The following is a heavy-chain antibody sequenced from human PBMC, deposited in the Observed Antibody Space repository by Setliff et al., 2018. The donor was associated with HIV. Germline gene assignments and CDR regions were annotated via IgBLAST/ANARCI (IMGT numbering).Heavy chain of an antibody. Sequence: SEILSLTCAVYGGSFSGFSWNWIRQPPGKGLEWVGDINNYGVTLYTSSLAGRVTISVDTSKNQFSLTLKSLTVADTALYFCSRGPTIRGSFTGVVYTAPLPSFDTWSQGSLVTVSS. CDR3: SRGPTIRGSFTGVVYTAPLPSFDT. CDR1: GGSFSGFS. D-gene: IGHD3-3*01. V-gene: IGHV4-34*01. CDR2: INNYGVT. J-gene: IGHJ4*02.